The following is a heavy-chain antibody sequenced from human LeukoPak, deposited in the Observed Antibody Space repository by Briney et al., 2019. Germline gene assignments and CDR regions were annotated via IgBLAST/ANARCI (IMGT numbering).Heavy chain of an antibody. V-gene: IGHV3-48*03. Sequence: PGGSLRLSCAGSGFTFSNYEMNWVRQAPGKGLGWISYISSTGRTKYYADSVKGRFTVSRDNAKTSLYLQMSSLRTEDTAVYYCARENGDYGVPFDFWGQGALVAVSS. CDR2: ISSTGRTK. J-gene: IGHJ4*02. CDR1: GFTFSNYE. D-gene: IGHD4/OR15-4a*01. CDR3: ARENGDYGVPFDF.